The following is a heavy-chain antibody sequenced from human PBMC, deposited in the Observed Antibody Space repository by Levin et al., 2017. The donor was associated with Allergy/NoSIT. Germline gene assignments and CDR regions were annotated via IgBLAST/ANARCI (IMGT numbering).Heavy chain of an antibody. D-gene: IGHD3-22*01. V-gene: IGHV4-30-4*01. CDR3: ARYYDSSANFDY. Sequence: SETLSLTCTVSGGSISSADYYWSWIRQPPGKGLEWIGYIFHSGSTYYTQSLKSRVTISLDTSKNQFSLQLGSVTAADTAVYFCARYYDSSANFDYWGQGALVTVSS. CDR1: GGSISSADYY. CDR2: IFHSGST. J-gene: IGHJ4*02.